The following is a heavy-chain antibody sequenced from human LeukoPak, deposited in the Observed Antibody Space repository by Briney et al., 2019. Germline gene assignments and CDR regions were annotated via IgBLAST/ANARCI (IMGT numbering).Heavy chain of an antibody. CDR2: IIPIFGSS. CDR1: GGTFSSYA. J-gene: IGHJ4*02. Sequence: ASVKVSCKASGGTFSSYAINWVRQAPGQGLEWMGGIIPIFGSSNYAQKFQGRVTITADKSTSTAYMELSSLRSEDTAVYYCARGGPECSGGSCYPAYWGQGTLVTVSS. V-gene: IGHV1-69*06. CDR3: ARGGPECSGGSCYPAY. D-gene: IGHD2-15*01.